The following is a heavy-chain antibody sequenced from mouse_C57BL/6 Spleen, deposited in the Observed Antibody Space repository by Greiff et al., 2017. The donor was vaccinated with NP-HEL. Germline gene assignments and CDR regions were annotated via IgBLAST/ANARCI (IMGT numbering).Heavy chain of an antibody. D-gene: IGHD4-1*01. V-gene: IGHV1-4*01. CDR2: INPSSGYT. J-gene: IGHJ2*01. Sequence: VQLVESGAELARPGASVKMSCKASGYTFTSYTMHWVKQRPGQGLEWIGYINPSSGYTKYNQKFKDKATLTADKSSSTAYMQLSSLTSEDSAVYYCAREEGSLGFDYWGQGTTLTVSS. CDR3: AREEGSLGFDY. CDR1: GYTFTSYT.